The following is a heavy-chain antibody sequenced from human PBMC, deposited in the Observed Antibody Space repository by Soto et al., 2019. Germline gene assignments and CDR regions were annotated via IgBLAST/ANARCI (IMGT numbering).Heavy chain of an antibody. CDR1: GGTFSSYA. CDR2: IIPIFGTA. V-gene: IGHV1-69*13. CDR3: ARVFGQQLAPGWFDP. D-gene: IGHD6-13*01. J-gene: IGHJ5*02. Sequence: RASVKVSCKASGGTFSSYAISWVRQAPGQGLEWMGGIIPIFGTANYAQKFQGRVTITADESTSTAYMELSSLRSEDTAVYYCARVFGQQLAPGWFDPWGQGTLVTVSS.